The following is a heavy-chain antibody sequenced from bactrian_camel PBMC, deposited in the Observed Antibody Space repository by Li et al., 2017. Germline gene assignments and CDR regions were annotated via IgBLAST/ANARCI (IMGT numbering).Heavy chain of an antibody. J-gene: IGHJ4*01. CDR1: GNGDGSGY. Sequence: HEQLVESGGGLVQPGESLTLSCAVSGNGDGSGYRCTGWFRQAPGQEREGVAAIDIRGRQTYTDSVEGRFAISRDDAEKTVTLQMNSLKANDTALYYCAVAVGRTSASPLWYWGRGTQVTVS. D-gene: IGHD1*01. CDR2: IDIRGRQ. CDR3: AVAVGRTSASPLWY. V-gene: IGHV3S53*01.